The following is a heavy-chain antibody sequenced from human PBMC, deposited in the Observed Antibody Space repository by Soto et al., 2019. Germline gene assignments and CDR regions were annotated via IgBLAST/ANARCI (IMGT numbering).Heavy chain of an antibody. CDR1: GYTFTGYY. Sequence: VSCKASGYTFTGYYMHWVRQAPGQGLEWLGRINPKSGGTSTAQKFQGWVTMTTDTSISTASMELTRLTSDDTAIYYCARGDSTDCSNGVCSFFYNHDMDVWGQGTTVTVSS. CDR2: INPKSGGT. CDR3: ARGDSTDCSNGVCSFFYNHDMDV. D-gene: IGHD2-8*01. V-gene: IGHV1-2*04. J-gene: IGHJ6*02.